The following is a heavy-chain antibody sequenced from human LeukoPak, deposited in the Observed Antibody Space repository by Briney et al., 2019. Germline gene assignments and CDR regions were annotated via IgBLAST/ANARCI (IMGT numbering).Heavy chain of an antibody. D-gene: IGHD1-14*01. J-gene: IGHJ4*02. CDR3: ATETIGRHYDY. Sequence: GGSLRLSYAASGFTFSSCGFNWVRQAPGKGPEWVSSIGPTGTDRYYAAPVRGRFTISRDNAKNSMYLQMDSLRDEDTAVYCATETIGRHYDYWGQGTLLTVSS. CDR1: GFTFSSCG. CDR2: IGPTGTDR. V-gene: IGHV3-21*04.